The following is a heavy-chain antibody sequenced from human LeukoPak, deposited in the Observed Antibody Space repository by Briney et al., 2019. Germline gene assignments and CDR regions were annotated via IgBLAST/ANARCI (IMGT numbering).Heavy chain of an antibody. D-gene: IGHD2-15*01. V-gene: IGHV3-21*03. CDR3: TRDPRGYCSGGSCYSYYFDY. Sequence: GGSLRLSCAASGFTFSTYNMNWVRQAPGKGLEWVSSISGSSSYIYYADSVKGRFSISRDNAKNSLYLQMNSLKTEDTAVYYCTRDPRGYCSGGSCYSYYFDYWGQGTLVTVSS. J-gene: IGHJ4*02. CDR1: GFTFSTYN. CDR2: ISGSSSYI.